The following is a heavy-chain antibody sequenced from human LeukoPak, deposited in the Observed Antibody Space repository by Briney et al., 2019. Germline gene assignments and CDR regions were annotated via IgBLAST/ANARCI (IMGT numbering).Heavy chain of an antibody. D-gene: IGHD6-19*01. CDR1: GFTFSSYG. V-gene: IGHV3-30*03. CDR2: ISYDGSNK. CDR3: ARVSEQWLVRGYFDY. J-gene: IGHJ4*02. Sequence: GGSLRLSCAASGFTFSSYGMHWVRQAPGKGLEWVAVISYDGSNKYYADSVKGRFTISRDNSKNTLHLQMNSLRAEDTAVYYCARVSEQWLVRGYFDYWGQGTLVTVSS.